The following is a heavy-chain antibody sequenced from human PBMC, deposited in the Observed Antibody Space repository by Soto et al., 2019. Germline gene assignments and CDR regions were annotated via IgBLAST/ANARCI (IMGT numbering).Heavy chain of an antibody. CDR3: AREDPRPNWFDP. Sequence: GASVKVSCTASVGTFSSYAISWVRQAPGQGLEWMGGIIPIFGTANYAQKFQGRVTITADESTSTAYMELSSLRSEDTAVYYCAREDPRPNWFDPWGQGTLVTVSS. J-gene: IGHJ5*02. CDR2: IIPIFGTA. CDR1: VGTFSSYA. V-gene: IGHV1-69*13.